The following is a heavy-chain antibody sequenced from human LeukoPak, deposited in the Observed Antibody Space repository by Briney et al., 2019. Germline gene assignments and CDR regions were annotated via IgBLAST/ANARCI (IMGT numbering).Heavy chain of an antibody. CDR2: IYYTGRTT. V-gene: IGHV4-59*02. Sequence: SETLSLTYTVSGGSVTSYYWSWIRQPPGKGLEWIGYIYYTGRTTNYNPSLRSRVTMSVDTPKNQFSLKLSSVTAADTAVYYCARVGDWNDLVYWGQGILVTVSS. D-gene: IGHD1-1*01. CDR1: GGSVTSYY. CDR3: ARVGDWNDLVY. J-gene: IGHJ4*02.